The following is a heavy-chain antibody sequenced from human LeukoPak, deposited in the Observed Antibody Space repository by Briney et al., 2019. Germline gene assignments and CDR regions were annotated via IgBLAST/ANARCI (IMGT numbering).Heavy chain of an antibody. Sequence: PGGSLRLSCAASGFTFSSYAMHWVRQAPGKGLEYVSAISSNGGSTYYANSVKGRFTISRDNSKNTLYLQMGSLRAEDMAVYYCARAAGSFNSGSYPIFDYWGQGTLVTVSS. CDR1: GFTFSSYA. CDR2: ISSNGGST. J-gene: IGHJ4*02. V-gene: IGHV3-64*01. CDR3: ARAAGSFNSGSYPIFDY. D-gene: IGHD1-26*01.